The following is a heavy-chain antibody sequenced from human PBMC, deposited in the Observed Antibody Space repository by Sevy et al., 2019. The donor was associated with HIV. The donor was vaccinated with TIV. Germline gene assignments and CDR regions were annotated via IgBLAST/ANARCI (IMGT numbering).Heavy chain of an antibody. V-gene: IGHV1-24*01. CDR1: GYTLTELS. CDR2: FDPEDGET. CDR3: AKYGVVAATEYYYYGMDV. D-gene: IGHD2-15*01. Sequence: ASVKVSCKVSGYTLTELSMHWVRQAPGKGLEWMGGFDPEDGETIYAQKFQGRVTMTEDTSTDTAYMELSSLRSEDTAVYYCAKYGVVAATEYYYYGMDVWGQGTTVTVSS. J-gene: IGHJ6*02.